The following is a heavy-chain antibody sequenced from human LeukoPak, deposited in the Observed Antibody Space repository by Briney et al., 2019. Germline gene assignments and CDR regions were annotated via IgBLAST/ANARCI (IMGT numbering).Heavy chain of an antibody. J-gene: IGHJ4*02. CDR3: TTWDYSYGWAT. CDR1: SSTFSNAW. V-gene: IGHV3-15*07. Sequence: GGSLRLSSAASSSTFSNAWMNWVRQAPGKGREWVGRIKNKGDGGTTDYAAPVKGRFTISRDDSKNTLYLQMNSLNTEDTAVYYCTTWDYSYGWATWGQGTLVTVSS. CDR2: IKNKGDGGTT. D-gene: IGHD3-10*01.